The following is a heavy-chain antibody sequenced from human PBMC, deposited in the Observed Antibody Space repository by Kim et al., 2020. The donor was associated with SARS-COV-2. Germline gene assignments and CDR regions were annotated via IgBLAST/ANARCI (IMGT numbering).Heavy chain of an antibody. V-gene: IGHV3-15*06. J-gene: IGHJ4*02. Sequence: GGATNYAATVKGKFTNTRDDSKNTLYLQMNSLKTEDTAVYYCTTGRGGGHWGQGTLVIVSS. D-gene: IGHD2-15*01. CDR2: GGAT. CDR3: TTGRGGGH.